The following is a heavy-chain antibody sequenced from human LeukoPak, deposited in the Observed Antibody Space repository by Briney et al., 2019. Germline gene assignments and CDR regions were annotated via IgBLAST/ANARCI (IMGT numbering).Heavy chain of an antibody. J-gene: IGHJ5*02. V-gene: IGHV3-23*01. CDR1: VLPFNFYA. Sequence: GGSVRLSCAASVLPFNFYAMTGVRQASGKPRQGVSTNSGSGCNKYYAESVRGRFTISRDNYKHTLHRARNSLTAEATTIYYCAKPISGGLAVSADWFDPWGQGTLVAVSS. D-gene: IGHD6-19*01. CDR2: NSGSGCNK. CDR3: AKPISGGLAVSADWFDP.